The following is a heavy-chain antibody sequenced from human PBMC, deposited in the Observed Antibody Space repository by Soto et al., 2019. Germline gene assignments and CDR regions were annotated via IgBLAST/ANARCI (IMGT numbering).Heavy chain of an antibody. CDR3: ARSLLEYSSSWYGSGGLDY. J-gene: IGHJ4*02. CDR2: IYYSGST. V-gene: IGHV4-39*01. D-gene: IGHD6-13*01. CDR1: GGSISSSSYY. Sequence: PSETLSLTCTVSGGSISSSSYYWGWIRQPPGKGLEWIGSIYYSGSTYYNPSLKSRVTISVDTSKNQFSLKLSSVTAADTAVYYCARSLLEYSSSWYGSGGLDYWGQGTLVTVSS.